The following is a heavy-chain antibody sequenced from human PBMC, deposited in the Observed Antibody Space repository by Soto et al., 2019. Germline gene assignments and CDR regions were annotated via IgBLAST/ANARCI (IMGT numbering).Heavy chain of an antibody. CDR2: ISAYNGNT. Sequence: GASVKVSCKASGYTFTSYGISWVRQAPGQGLEWMGWISAYNGNTNYAQKLQGRVTMTTDTSTSTAYMELRSLRSDDTAVYYCARDRQAATPLYYYYYMDVRGKGTTVTVSS. CDR3: ARDRQAATPLYYYYYMDV. V-gene: IGHV1-18*01. CDR1: GYTFTSYG. D-gene: IGHD1-26*01. J-gene: IGHJ6*03.